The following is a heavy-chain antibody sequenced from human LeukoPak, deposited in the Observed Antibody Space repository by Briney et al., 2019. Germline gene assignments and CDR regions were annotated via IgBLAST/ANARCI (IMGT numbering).Heavy chain of an antibody. CDR1: GGSISSSSYY. CDR3: ATVVGATFDRRYFDY. D-gene: IGHD1-26*01. Sequence: SETLSLTCTVSGGSISSSSYYWGWIRQPPGKGLEWIGSIYYSGSTYYNPSLKSRVTISVDTSKNQFSLKLSSVTAADTAVYYCATVVGATFDRRYFDYWGQGTLVTVSS. CDR2: IYYSGST. J-gene: IGHJ4*02. V-gene: IGHV4-39*01.